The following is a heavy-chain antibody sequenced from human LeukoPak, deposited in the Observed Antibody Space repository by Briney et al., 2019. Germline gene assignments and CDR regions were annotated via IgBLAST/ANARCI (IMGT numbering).Heavy chain of an antibody. V-gene: IGHV3-9*01. Sequence: PGGSLRLSCAASGFTFDDHAMYWVRQAPGKGLEWVSGINWDGSRIGYADAVKGRFTISRDSAKNSLYLQMKSLRTEDTALYYCARASYYYDTSGLGAFDIWGQGTLVTVSS. CDR2: INWDGSRI. D-gene: IGHD3-22*01. CDR3: ARASYYYDTSGLGAFDI. CDR1: GFTFDDHA. J-gene: IGHJ3*02.